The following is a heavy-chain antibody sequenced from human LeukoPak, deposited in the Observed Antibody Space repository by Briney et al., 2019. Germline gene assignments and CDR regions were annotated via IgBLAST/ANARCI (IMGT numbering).Heavy chain of an antibody. CDR1: GGSISSYY. CDR2: IYYSGST. J-gene: IGHJ5*02. Sequence: SETLSPTCTVSGGSISSYYWSWIRQPPGKGLEWIGYIYYSGSTNYNPSLKSRVTISVDTSKNQFSLKLSSVTAADTAVYYCARDFGGSGYYFNWFDPWGQGTLVTVSS. CDR3: ARDFGGSGYYFNWFDP. D-gene: IGHD3-22*01. V-gene: IGHV4-59*01.